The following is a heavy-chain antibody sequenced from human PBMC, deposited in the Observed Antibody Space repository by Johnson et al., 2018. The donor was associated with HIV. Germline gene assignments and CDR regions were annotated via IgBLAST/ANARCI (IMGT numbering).Heavy chain of an antibody. Sequence: QVQLVESGGGVVQPGRSLRLSCAASGFTFSSYAMHWVRQAPGKGLEWVSVIYSGGSTYYADSVKGRFTISRDNSKNTLYLQVNSLRTEDTALYYCAKEVATRGIVGARGAFDIWGQGTMVTVSS. CDR2: IYSGGST. CDR3: AKEVATRGIVGARGAFDI. CDR1: GFTFSSYA. D-gene: IGHD1-26*01. J-gene: IGHJ3*02. V-gene: IGHV3-NL1*01.